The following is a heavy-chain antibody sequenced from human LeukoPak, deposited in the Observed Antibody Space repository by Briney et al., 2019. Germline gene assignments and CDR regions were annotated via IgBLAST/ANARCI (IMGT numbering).Heavy chain of an antibody. Sequence: ASVKVSCKVSGYTLTELSMHWVRQAPGRGLEWMGGFDPEDGETIYAQKFQGRVTMTEDTSTDTAYMELSSLRSEDTAVYYCATSRELSWWFDPWGQGTLVTVSS. CDR1: GYTLTELS. V-gene: IGHV1-24*01. J-gene: IGHJ5*02. CDR3: ATSRELSWWFDP. CDR2: FDPEDGET. D-gene: IGHD3-16*02.